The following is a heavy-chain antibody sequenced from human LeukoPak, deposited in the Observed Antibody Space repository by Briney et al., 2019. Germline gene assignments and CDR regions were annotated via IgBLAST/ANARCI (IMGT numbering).Heavy chain of an antibody. CDR3: ASGHYYDSSGYPGY. J-gene: IGHJ4*02. CDR1: GGSFSGYY. D-gene: IGHD3-22*01. V-gene: IGHV4-59*01. Sequence: KPSETLSLTCAVYGGSFSGYYWSWIRQPPGKGLEWIGHIYHRGSTNYNPSLKSRVTISVYMSKNQFSLKLSSVTAADTAVYYCASGHYYDSSGYPGYWGQGTLVTVSS. CDR2: IYHRGST.